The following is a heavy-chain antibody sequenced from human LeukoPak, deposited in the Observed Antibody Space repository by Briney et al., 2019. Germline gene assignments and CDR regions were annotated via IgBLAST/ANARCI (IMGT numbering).Heavy chain of an antibody. Sequence: GASVKVSCKASGYTFTSYDINWVRQATGQGLEWMGWMNPNSGSTGYAQKFQGRVTITRNTSISTAYMELSSLRSEDTAVYYCASGGAQRAPFDYWGQGTLVTVSS. V-gene: IGHV1-8*03. J-gene: IGHJ4*02. CDR3: ASGGAQRAPFDY. D-gene: IGHD1-26*01. CDR2: MNPNSGST. CDR1: GYTFTSYD.